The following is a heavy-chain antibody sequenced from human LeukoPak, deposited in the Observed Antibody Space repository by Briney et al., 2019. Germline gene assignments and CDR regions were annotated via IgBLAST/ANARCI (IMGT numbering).Heavy chain of an antibody. V-gene: IGHV4-34*01. J-gene: IGHJ6*02. CDR3: ARGLGSGLVRYYYYGMDV. D-gene: IGHD6-19*01. Sequence: SETLSLTCAVYGGSFSGYYWSWIRQPPGKGLEWIGEINHSGSTNYNPSLKSRVTISVDTSKNQFSLKLSSVTAADTAVYYCARGLGSGLVRYYYYGMDVWGQGTTVTVSS. CDR1: GGSFSGYY. CDR2: INHSGST.